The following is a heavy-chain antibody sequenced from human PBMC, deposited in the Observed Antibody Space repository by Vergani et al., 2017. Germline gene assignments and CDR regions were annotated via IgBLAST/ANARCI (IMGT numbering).Heavy chain of an antibody. V-gene: IGHV3-21*01. Sequence: EVQLVESGGGLVKPGGSLRLSCAASGFTFSSYSMNWVRQAPGKGLEWVSSISSSSSYIYYADSVKGRFTISRDNAKNSLYLQMNSLRAEDTAVYYCARDSSIVGATMESWGQGTLVTVSS. CDR3: ARDSSIVGATMES. CDR2: ISSSSSYI. J-gene: IGHJ5*02. CDR1: GFTFSSYS. D-gene: IGHD1-26*01.